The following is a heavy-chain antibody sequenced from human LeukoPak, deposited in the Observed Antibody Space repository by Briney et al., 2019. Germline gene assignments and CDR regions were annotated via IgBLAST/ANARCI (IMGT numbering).Heavy chain of an antibody. CDR1: GWSFSGYY. J-gene: IGHJ5*02. Sequence: SETLSLTCAVHGWSFSGYYWSSIRQPPGKGLEWIGEINYRGNTNSNPSLKSRVTISVDTSKNQFSLKLSSVTAADTAVYYCARFKGFSDYYGSGSYYNWPPGWFDPWGQGTLVTVSS. V-gene: IGHV4-34*01. CDR3: ARFKGFSDYYGSGSYYNWPPGWFDP. D-gene: IGHD3-10*01. CDR2: INYRGNT.